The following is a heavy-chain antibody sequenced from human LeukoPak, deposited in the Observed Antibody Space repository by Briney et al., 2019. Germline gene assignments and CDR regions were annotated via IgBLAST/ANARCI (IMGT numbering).Heavy chain of an antibody. J-gene: IGHJ4*02. CDR2: ISGDGGST. CDR3: AKDSSKLRLIVVAH. Sequence: PGGSLRLSCAASGFTFDDYAMHWVRQVPGKGLEWVSLISGDGGSTYYADSVKGRFTISRDNSKNSLYLQMNSLRTEDTALYYCAKDSSKLRLIVVAHWGQGTLVTVSS. CDR1: GFTFDDYA. V-gene: IGHV3-43*02. D-gene: IGHD3-22*01.